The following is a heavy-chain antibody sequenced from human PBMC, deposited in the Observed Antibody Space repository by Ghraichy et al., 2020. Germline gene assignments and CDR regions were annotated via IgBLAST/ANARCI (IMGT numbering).Heavy chain of an antibody. CDR2: ITGSLSNI. CDR3: ARVPRITGTTRESDY. Sequence: GVLNISCAASGFTFSSYNMIWVRQAPGKRLEWVSYITGSLSNIYYADSVKGRFTISRDNAKNSLYLQMNSLRDEDTAVYYCARVPRITGTTRESDYWGQGTLVTVSS. J-gene: IGHJ4*02. CDR1: GFTFSSYN. V-gene: IGHV3-48*02. D-gene: IGHD1-7*01.